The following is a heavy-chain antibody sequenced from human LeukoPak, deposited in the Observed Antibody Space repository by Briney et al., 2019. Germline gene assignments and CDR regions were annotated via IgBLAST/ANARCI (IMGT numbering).Heavy chain of an antibody. Sequence: MPGGSLRLSCAASGFTFSSYSMNWVRQAPGKGLEWVSSISSSSSYIYYADSVKGRFTISRDNAKNSLYLQMSSLRAEDTAVYYCARDYFPRSVITMVRGVIIDGMDVWGQGTTVTVSS. D-gene: IGHD3-10*01. CDR1: GFTFSSYS. J-gene: IGHJ6*02. CDR3: ARDYFPRSVITMVRGVIIDGMDV. V-gene: IGHV3-21*01. CDR2: ISSSSSYI.